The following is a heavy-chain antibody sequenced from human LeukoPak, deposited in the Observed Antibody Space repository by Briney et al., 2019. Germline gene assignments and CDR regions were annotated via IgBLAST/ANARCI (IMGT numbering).Heavy chain of an antibody. J-gene: IGHJ4*02. V-gene: IGHV3-48*01. CDR1: GFTFSNHN. CDR2: ISGRGEAI. Sequence: GGSLRLSCAASGFTFSNHNMDWVRQAPGKGLEWISYISGRGEAIFYADSVQGRFTISRDNAKNSIYLQMNGLTAEDTAVYHCARRRYSGSSQHFDYWGQGTLVTVSS. CDR3: ARRRYSGSSQHFDY. D-gene: IGHD1-26*01.